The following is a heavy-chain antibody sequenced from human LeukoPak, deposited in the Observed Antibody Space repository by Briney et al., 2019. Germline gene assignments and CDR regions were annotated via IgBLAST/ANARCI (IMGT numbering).Heavy chain of an antibody. CDR2: INPKSGAA. V-gene: IGHV1-2*02. J-gene: IGHJ3*02. CDR3: AGVHYGDYEWDAFDI. CDR1: GYTFTDFF. D-gene: IGHD4-17*01. Sequence: ASVKVSCKASGYTFTDFFIHWVRQAPGQGLEWVGWINPKSGAADSAQSFQDRITMTRDTSISTAYMELNSLTSDDTAVYFCAGVHYGDYEWDAFDIWGQGTMVTVSS.